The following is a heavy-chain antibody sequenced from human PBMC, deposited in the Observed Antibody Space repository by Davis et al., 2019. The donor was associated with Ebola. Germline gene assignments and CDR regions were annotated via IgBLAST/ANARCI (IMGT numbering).Heavy chain of an antibody. V-gene: IGHV3-7*03. Sequence: GESLKISCAASGFTFSTYWMSWVRQAPGKGLEWVDNIKQDGSEKYYVDSVKGRFTISRDNAKNSLYLQMNSLRAEDTAVYYCASRGFPKAFDIWGQGTMVTVSS. CDR3: ASRGFPKAFDI. J-gene: IGHJ3*02. CDR2: IKQDGSEK. CDR1: GFTFSTYW.